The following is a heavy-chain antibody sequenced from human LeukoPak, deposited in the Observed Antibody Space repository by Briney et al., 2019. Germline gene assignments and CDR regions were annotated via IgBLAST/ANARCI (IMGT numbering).Heavy chain of an antibody. Sequence: SETLSLTCTVSGGSISSYYWSWIRQPPGKGLEWIGYIYYSGSTNYNPSLKSRVTISVDTSKNQFSLKLSSVTAADTAVYYCARLEITFGGVIASWGQGTLVTVSS. V-gene: IGHV4-59*08. J-gene: IGHJ5*02. D-gene: IGHD3-16*02. CDR3: ARLEITFGGVIAS. CDR1: GGSISSYY. CDR2: IYYSGST.